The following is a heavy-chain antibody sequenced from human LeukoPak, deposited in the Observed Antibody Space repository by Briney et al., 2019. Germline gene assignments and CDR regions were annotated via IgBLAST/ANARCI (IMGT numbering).Heavy chain of an antibody. CDR2: INPNSGGT. CDR3: ASEIRVRGVINYFGY. D-gene: IGHD3-10*01. J-gene: IGHJ4*02. V-gene: IGHV1-2*02. Sequence: ASVKVSCKASGYTFTGYYMHWVRQAPGQGLEWMGWINPNSGGTNYAQKFQGRVTMTRDTSISTAYMELSRLRSDDTAVYYCASEIRVRGVINYFGYWGQGTLVTVSS. CDR1: GYTFTGYY.